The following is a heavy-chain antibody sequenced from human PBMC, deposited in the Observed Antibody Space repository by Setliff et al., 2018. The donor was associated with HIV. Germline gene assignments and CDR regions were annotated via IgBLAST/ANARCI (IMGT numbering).Heavy chain of an antibody. CDR1: GDSTSSSSSY. V-gene: IGHV4-39*07. J-gene: IGHJ3*01. CDR3: ARVQMAYAAFDV. CDR2: IYYSGST. Sequence: SETLTLTCTVSGDSTSSSSSYWGWIRQPPGKGLEWIGSIYYSGSTYYNPSLKSRVTLSVDTSKDQFSLKLSSVTAADTAVYYCARVQMAYAAFDVWGQGTMVTVSS. D-gene: IGHD4-17*01.